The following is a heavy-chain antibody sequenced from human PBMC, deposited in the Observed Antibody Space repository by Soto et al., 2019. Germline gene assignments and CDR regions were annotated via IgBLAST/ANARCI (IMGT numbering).Heavy chain of an antibody. V-gene: IGHV3-48*02. CDR3: AREGITIFGVVTTYGMDV. CDR1: GFTFSSYS. J-gene: IGHJ6*02. CDR2: ISSSSSTI. D-gene: IGHD3-3*01. Sequence: EVQLVESGGGLVQPGGSLRLSCAASGFTFSSYSMNWVRQAPGKGLEWVSYISSSSSTIYYADSVKGRFTISRDNAKNSLYLQMNSLRDEDTAVYYCAREGITIFGVVTTYGMDVWGQGTTVTVSS.